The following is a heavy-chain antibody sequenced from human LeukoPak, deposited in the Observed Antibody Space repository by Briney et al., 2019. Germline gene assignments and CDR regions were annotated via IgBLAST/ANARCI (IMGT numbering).Heavy chain of an antibody. Sequence: GGSLRLSCAASGFTFSSYAMSWVRQAPGKGLEWVSAISGSGGSTYYADSVKGRFTISRDNSKNTLYLQMNSLRAEDTAVYYCAKVLSVDYGDKVSDCFDYWGQGTLVTVSS. CDR3: AKVLSVDYGDKVSDCFDY. J-gene: IGHJ4*02. CDR1: GFTFSSYA. V-gene: IGHV3-23*01. D-gene: IGHD4-17*01. CDR2: ISGSGGST.